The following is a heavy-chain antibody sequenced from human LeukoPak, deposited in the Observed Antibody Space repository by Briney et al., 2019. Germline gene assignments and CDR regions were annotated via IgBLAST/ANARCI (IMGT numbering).Heavy chain of an antibody. J-gene: IGHJ4*02. D-gene: IGHD3-10*01. Sequence: PSETLSLTCTVSGGTMRSHYWSWIRQSPGKGLEWIGEINHSGSTNYNPSLKSRVTISVDTSKNQFSLKLSSVTAADTAVYYCARGLTSGRRYFDYWGQGTLVTVSS. CDR2: INHSGST. CDR3: ARGLTSGRRYFDY. V-gene: IGHV4-34*01. CDR1: GGTMRSHY.